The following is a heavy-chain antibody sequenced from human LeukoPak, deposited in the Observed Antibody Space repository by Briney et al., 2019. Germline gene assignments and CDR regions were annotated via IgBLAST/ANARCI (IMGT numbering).Heavy chain of an antibody. J-gene: IGHJ4*02. CDR1: GFTFSSYA. Sequence: GGSLRLSCAASGFTFSSYAMSWVRQAPGKGLEWVSGVSGSGGSTYYADSVKGRFTISRDNSKNTLYLQMNSLGAEDTAVYYCAKDLDIVATITGNWGQGTLVTVSS. D-gene: IGHD5-12*01. CDR3: AKDLDIVATITGN. V-gene: IGHV3-23*01. CDR2: VSGSGGST.